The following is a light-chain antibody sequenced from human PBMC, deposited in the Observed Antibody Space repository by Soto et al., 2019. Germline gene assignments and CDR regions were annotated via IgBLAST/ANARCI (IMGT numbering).Light chain of an antibody. CDR3: QHMRT. CDR1: QNINNW. CDR2: DAS. V-gene: IGKV1-5*01. Sequence: DIQMTQSPSTLSASIGDRVTITCRASQNINNWIAWYQQKPGKAPKFLIYDASTLESGVPSRFSGSGFGTGLSLTISSLQPDDFGSYYCQHMRTFGQGTKVDI. J-gene: IGKJ1*01.